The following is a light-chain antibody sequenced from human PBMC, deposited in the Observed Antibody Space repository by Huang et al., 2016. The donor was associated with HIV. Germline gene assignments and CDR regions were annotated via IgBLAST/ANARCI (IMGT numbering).Light chain of an antibody. CDR3: QQYNNWPPGYT. V-gene: IGKV3-15*01. CDR2: GAA. Sequence: EIVMTQSPVTLFVSPGERATLSCRASQSVSSNLAWFQQKRGQAPRLLIYGAATRATGIPARFRGSGSGTEFTLTISSLQSEDFAVYYCQQYNNWPPGYTFGQGTKLEIK. CDR1: QSVSSN. J-gene: IGKJ2*01.